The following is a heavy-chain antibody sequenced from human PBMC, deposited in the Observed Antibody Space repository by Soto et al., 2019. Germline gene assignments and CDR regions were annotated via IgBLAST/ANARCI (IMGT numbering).Heavy chain of an antibody. D-gene: IGHD1-1*01. Sequence: QVQLVGSGGGVVQPGRSLRLSCAASGFTFSSSGMHWVRQAPGKGPEWVAVISYDGINKYYADSVKGRFTISRDNSKTTLYLQMNSLRAEDTAVYYCASAGGPRRGGYFDYWGQEILVTVSS. CDR1: GFTFSSSG. CDR2: ISYDGINK. V-gene: IGHV3-30*05. CDR3: ASAGGPRRGGYFDY. J-gene: IGHJ4*02.